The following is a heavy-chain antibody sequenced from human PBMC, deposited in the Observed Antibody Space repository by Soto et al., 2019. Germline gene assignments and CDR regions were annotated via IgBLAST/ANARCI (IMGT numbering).Heavy chain of an antibody. CDR2: ISYDGSNK. CDR1: GFTFSSYA. J-gene: IGHJ6*02. V-gene: IGHV3-30-3*01. Sequence: GGSLRLSCAASGFTFSSYAMHWVRQAPGKGLEWVAVISYDGSNKYYADSVKGRFTISRDNSKNTLYLQMNSLRAEDTAVYYCARDLNRGSYEGYYYYYGMDVWGQGTTVTVSS. D-gene: IGHD1-26*01. CDR3: ARDLNRGSYEGYYYYYGMDV.